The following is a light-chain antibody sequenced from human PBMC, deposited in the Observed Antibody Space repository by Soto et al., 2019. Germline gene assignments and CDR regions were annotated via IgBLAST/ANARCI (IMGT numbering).Light chain of an antibody. CDR1: QSISRY. CDR3: QQSYSTPLT. Sequence: DIQMTQSPSSLYASVGDRVTITCRASQSISRYLNWYQQKPGQAPKILIYAASSLQSGVPSRFSGGGSGSAFSLTISSLQPEDFATYYCQQSYSTPLTLGGGTKVEIK. CDR2: AAS. J-gene: IGKJ4*01. V-gene: IGKV1-39*01.